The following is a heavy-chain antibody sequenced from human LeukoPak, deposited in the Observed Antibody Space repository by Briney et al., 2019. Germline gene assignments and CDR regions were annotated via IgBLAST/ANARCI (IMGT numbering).Heavy chain of an antibody. CDR2: ISGSSDTT. J-gene: IGHJ4*02. D-gene: IGHD3-16*01. CDR1: GFTFSSYA. Sequence: GGSLRLSCAGSGFTFSSYAMSWVRQAPGKGLEWVSVISGSSDTTYYADSVKGRFIISRDNSKNTLYLQMNSLRAEDTGVYYCAKRIGGVNSFDHWGQGTLVTVSS. CDR3: AKRIGGVNSFDH. V-gene: IGHV3-23*01.